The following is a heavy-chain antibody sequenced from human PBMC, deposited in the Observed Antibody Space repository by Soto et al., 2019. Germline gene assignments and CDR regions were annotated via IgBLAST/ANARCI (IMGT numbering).Heavy chain of an antibody. V-gene: IGHV4-59*12. Sequence: SETLSLTCSVSGDSIRSYYWTWIRQPPGKGLQWIGYVFHTGNTNYNPSLKSRVTISEDASKNQVSLKLSSVTAADTAVYYCARGGDYDYYYGMDVWGQGTTVTVSS. D-gene: IGHD2-21*02. J-gene: IGHJ6*02. CDR2: VFHTGNT. CDR1: GDSIRSYY. CDR3: ARGGDYDYYYGMDV.